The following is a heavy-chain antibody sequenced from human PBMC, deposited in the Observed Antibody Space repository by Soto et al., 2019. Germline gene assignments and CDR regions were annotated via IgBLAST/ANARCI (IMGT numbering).Heavy chain of an antibody. D-gene: IGHD2-15*01. V-gene: IGHV1-46*01. CDR3: ARSPFGRDILDF. Sequence: QVQLVQSGAEVKKPAASVKVSCKASGYTFINYYLHWVRQAPGQGLEWMGMISPRDNATIYAQEFQGRVTMTSDTSTSTVYMELSSLRSDDTAMFYCARSPFGRDILDFWGQGSLVAVSS. J-gene: IGHJ4*02. CDR2: ISPRDNAT. CDR1: GYTFINYY.